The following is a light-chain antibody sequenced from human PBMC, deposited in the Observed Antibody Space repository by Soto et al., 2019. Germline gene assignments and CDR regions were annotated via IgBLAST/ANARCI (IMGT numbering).Light chain of an antibody. V-gene: IGLV4-69*01. J-gene: IGLJ3*02. CDR2: LNSDGSH. Sequence: QSVLTQSPSASASLGASVKLTCTLSSGHSSYAIAWHQQQPEKGPRYLMKLNSDGSHSNGDGIPDRFSGSSSGAERYLTVCSLQSEDEADYYCQTWGTGIQVFGGGTKLTVL. CDR3: QTWGTGIQV. CDR1: SGHSSYA.